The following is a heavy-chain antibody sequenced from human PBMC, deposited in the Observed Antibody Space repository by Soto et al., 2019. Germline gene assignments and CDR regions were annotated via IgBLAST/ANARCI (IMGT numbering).Heavy chain of an antibody. V-gene: IGHV3-33*01. Sequence: QVQLVESGRGVVQPGRSLRLSCAASGFTFSSYGMHWVRQAPSKGLEWVAVIWYDGSNKYYADSVKGRFTISRDNSKSALYLQMNSLRAEDTAVYYCTRDSPDSSAYYPFDYWGQGTLVTVSS. CDR3: TRDSPDSSAYYPFDY. CDR1: GFTFSSYG. CDR2: IWYDGSNK. J-gene: IGHJ4*02. D-gene: IGHD3-22*01.